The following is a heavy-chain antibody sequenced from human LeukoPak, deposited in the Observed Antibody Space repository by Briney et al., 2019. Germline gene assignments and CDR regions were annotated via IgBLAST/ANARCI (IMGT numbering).Heavy chain of an antibody. CDR3: AKRGVVIRGILVIGYHQEAKYYDF. CDR1: GISLSNYG. V-gene: IGHV3-23*01. Sequence: PGGSLRLSCVVSGISLSNYGMTWVRQTPGKGLEWVSYISERGGGTTYADSVKRRFTISRDTSLNTVYLQMNNLRAEDTAVYFCAKRGVVIRGILVIGYHQEAKYYDFWGQGVMVTVSS. J-gene: IGHJ4*02. CDR2: ISERGGGT. D-gene: IGHD3-10*01.